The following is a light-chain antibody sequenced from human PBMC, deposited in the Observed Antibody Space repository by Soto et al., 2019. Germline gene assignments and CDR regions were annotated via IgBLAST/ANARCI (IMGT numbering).Light chain of an antibody. CDR1: SSDIGIYNY. V-gene: IGLV2-14*01. J-gene: IGLJ1*01. CDR3: SSYTRTGSLYV. Sequence: QSALTQPASVSWSPGQSITISCTGTSSDIGIYNYVSWYQQHPGKAPKLLIYRVSNRPSGVSNRFSGSKSGNTASLTISGLPAEDDTDYYCSSYTRTGSLYVFGTGTKLTVL. CDR2: RVS.